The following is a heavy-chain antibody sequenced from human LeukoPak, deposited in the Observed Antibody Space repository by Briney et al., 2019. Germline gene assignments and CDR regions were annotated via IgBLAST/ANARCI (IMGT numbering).Heavy chain of an antibody. CDR1: GYSFTGYY. Sequence: RGASVKVSCKASGYSFTGYYMHWVRQAPGQGREWMGWINPNSGGTNYAQKLQGRVTMTRDTSLSTAYMELRRLRSDDTAVYYCARVLQSGTDAFDIWGQGTMVTVSS. CDR3: ARVLQSGTDAFDI. J-gene: IGHJ3*02. D-gene: IGHD1-26*01. CDR2: INPNSGGT. V-gene: IGHV1-2*02.